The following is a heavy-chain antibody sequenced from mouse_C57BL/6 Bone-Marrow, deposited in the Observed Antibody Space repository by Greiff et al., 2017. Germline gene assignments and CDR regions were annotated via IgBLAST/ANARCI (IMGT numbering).Heavy chain of an antibody. Sequence: VKVVESGAELVRPGTSVKMSCKASGYTFTNYWIGWAKQRPGHGLEWIGDIYPGGGYTNYNEKFKGKATLTADKSSSTAYMQFSSLTSEDSAIYYCARYYGHWYFDVWGTGTTVTVSS. CDR2: IYPGGGYT. V-gene: IGHV1-63*01. CDR3: ARYYGHWYFDV. J-gene: IGHJ1*03. CDR1: GYTFTNYW. D-gene: IGHD1-2*01.